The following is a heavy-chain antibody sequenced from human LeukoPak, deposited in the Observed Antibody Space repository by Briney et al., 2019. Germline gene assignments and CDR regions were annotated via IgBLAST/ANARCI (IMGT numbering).Heavy chain of an antibody. CDR2: ISGYSSNT. Sequence: ASVNVSCKAYGYTFMSHGITWVRQAPGQGLEWMGWISGYSSNTHYAQTLQGRVTMTTDTSTNTAYMELRSLISDDTAVYYCARATGTWGHDGFDIWGQGTMVTVS. J-gene: IGHJ3*02. D-gene: IGHD3-16*01. CDR3: ARATGTWGHDGFDI. V-gene: IGHV1-18*01. CDR1: GYTFMSHG.